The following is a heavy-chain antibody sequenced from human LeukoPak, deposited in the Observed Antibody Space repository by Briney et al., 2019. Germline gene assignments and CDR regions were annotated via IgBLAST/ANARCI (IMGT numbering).Heavy chain of an antibody. CDR2: IYSGGTT. D-gene: IGHD6-13*01. CDR1: GFTVSTYY. CDR3: ARVWGLAVAGGEIEY. Sequence: GGSLRLSCAASGFTVSTYYMTWVRQAPGKGLEWVSIIYSGGTTSYADSVRGRFTISRDNSKNTVYLQMNSLRDEDTAVYYCARVWGLAVAGGEIEYWGQGTLVTVSS. J-gene: IGHJ4*02. V-gene: IGHV3-66*01.